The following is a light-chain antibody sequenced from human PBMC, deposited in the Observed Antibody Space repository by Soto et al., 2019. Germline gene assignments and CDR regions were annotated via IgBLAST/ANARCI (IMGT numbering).Light chain of an antibody. CDR1: QSISSW. CDR3: QQYNIYPWT. V-gene: IGKV1-5*03. Sequence: DIQMTQSPSTLSASVGDRVTLTCRACQSISSWLAWVQQKPGKAPKLLIDKAASLESGGPSRFSGSGSGTDFTLTITSLQPDDFATSCCQQYNIYPWTLGQGTKVDIK. CDR2: KAA. J-gene: IGKJ1*01.